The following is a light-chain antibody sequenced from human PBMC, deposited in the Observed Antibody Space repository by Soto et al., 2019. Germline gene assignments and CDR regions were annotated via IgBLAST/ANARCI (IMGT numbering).Light chain of an antibody. J-gene: IGKJ1*01. CDR3: QQYDNRWT. V-gene: IGKV3-15*01. CDR2: GAS. CDR1: QSVRSSF. Sequence: EIVMTQSPATLSVSPGERATLSCRASQSVRSSFLAWYQQKPGQAPSLLIYGASTRAAGIPARFSGSGSGTDFTLTISSLQSEDLGVYCCQQYDNRWTFGPGTKVDI.